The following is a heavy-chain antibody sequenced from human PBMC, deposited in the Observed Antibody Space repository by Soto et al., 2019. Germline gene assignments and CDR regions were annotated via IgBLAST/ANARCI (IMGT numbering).Heavy chain of an antibody. D-gene: IGHD6-19*01. CDR2: IWYDGSNK. Sequence: AGGSLRLSCAASGFTFSSYGMHWVRQAPGKGLEWVAVIWYDGSNKYYADSVKGRFTISRDNSKNTLYLQMNSLRAEDTAVYYCARKAVAGTEYYYYGMDVWGQGTTVTVSS. CDR3: ARKAVAGTEYYYYGMDV. CDR1: GFTFSSYG. J-gene: IGHJ6*02. V-gene: IGHV3-33*01.